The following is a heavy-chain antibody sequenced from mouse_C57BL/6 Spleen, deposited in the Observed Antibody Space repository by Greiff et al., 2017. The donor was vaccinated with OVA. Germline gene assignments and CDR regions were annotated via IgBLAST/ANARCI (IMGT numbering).Heavy chain of an antibody. J-gene: IGHJ4*01. CDR1: GYTFTSYW. V-gene: IGHV1-69*01. CDR2: IDPSDSYT. Sequence: QVQLQQPGAELVMPGASVKLSCKASGYTFTSYWMHWVKQRPGQGLEWIGEIDPSDSYTYYNQKFKGKSTLTVDKSSSTAYMQLSSLTSEDSAVYYCARWGGYYAMDYWGQGTSVTVSS. CDR3: ARWGGYYAMDY.